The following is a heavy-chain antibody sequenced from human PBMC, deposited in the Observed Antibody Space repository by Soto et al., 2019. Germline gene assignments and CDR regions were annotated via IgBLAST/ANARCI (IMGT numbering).Heavy chain of an antibody. CDR3: ARDLGTTIAGPPRRETYGGLDP. Sequence: VQLVQSGAEVKRPGSSVKLSCKASGGTFTYYGISWVRQAPGPGLEWMGGSIPIIGPATYAQKFQGRLTITADQSTSTAYMELSSLGSEDTALYYCARDLGTTIAGPPRRETYGGLDPWGQGTLVTVSS. D-gene: IGHD3-22*01. CDR1: GGTFTYYG. J-gene: IGHJ5*02. V-gene: IGHV1-69*01. CDR2: SIPIIGPA.